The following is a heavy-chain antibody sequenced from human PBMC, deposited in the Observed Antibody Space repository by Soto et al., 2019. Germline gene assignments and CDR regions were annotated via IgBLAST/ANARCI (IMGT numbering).Heavy chain of an antibody. V-gene: IGHV3-72*01. J-gene: IGHJ4*02. CDR3: ARNLAYGGGYTFDY. D-gene: IGHD2-21*01. Sequence: EVQLVESGGGLVQPGGSLRLSCEVSAFTFSDHFIDWVRQAPGKGLEWVGRSRDKAHSYTTEYAASVKGRFTISRDDSRNSLYLQMHSLKTEDTAVYYCARNLAYGGGYTFDYWGQGTVVTVSS. CDR2: SRDKAHSYTT. CDR1: AFTFSDHF.